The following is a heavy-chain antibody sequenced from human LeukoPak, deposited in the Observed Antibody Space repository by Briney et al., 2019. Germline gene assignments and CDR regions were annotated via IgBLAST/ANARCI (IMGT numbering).Heavy chain of an antibody. D-gene: IGHD5/OR15-5a*01. Sequence: GGSLRLSCAASGFTVSSNHMSWVRQAPGKGLEWVSVFYSGGSTNYADSVQGRFTISRDNSKNTVYLQMNSLRAEDTAVYYCAKSGVYPSSVAYYWGQGTLVTVSS. CDR3: AKSGVYPSSVAYY. J-gene: IGHJ4*02. V-gene: IGHV3-66*01. CDR1: GFTVSSNH. CDR2: FYSGGST.